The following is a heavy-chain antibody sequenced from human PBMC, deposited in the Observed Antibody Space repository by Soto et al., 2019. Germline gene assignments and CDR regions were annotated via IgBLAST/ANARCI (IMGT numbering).Heavy chain of an antibody. D-gene: IGHD1-1*01. V-gene: IGHV4-34*01. Sequence: QVQLQQWGAGLLKPSETLSLTCAVYGGFVSSGSYYWSWIRQPPGKVLEWIGEMSHSGGTHFNPSLKSRVTIPVDTSKNQFSLKMISVTAADTALYYCARVERGTATTVVDAFDIWGPGTMVTVSS. CDR2: MSHSGGT. J-gene: IGHJ3*02. CDR1: GGFVSSGSYY. CDR3: ARVERGTATTVVDAFDI.